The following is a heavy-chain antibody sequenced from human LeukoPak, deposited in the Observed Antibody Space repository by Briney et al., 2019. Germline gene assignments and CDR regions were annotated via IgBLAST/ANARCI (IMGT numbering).Heavy chain of an antibody. D-gene: IGHD3-22*01. CDR1: GGSFSGYY. Sequence: SETLSLTCAVYGGSFSGYYWSWIRQPPGKGLEWIGEINHSGSTNYNPSLKSRVTISVDTSKNQFSLKLSSVTAADTAVYYCARDLYYYDSSGYYLSFDYWGQGTLVTVSS. V-gene: IGHV4-34*01. CDR2: INHSGST. J-gene: IGHJ4*02. CDR3: ARDLYYYDSSGYYLSFDY.